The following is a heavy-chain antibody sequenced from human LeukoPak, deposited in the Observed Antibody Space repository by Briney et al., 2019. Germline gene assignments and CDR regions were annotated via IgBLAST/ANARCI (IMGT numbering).Heavy chain of an antibody. J-gene: IGHJ4*02. Sequence: GGSLRLSCAASGFTFSNFAMTWVRQAPGKGLEWVSVIYSGGGTYDADSVKGRFTISRDNFENTVYLQMNSLRAEDTAVYHCARMLGTANDYWGQGTLVTVSS. CDR1: GFTFSNFA. D-gene: IGHD1-7*01. CDR3: ARMLGTANDY. V-gene: IGHV3-66*01. CDR2: IYSGGGT.